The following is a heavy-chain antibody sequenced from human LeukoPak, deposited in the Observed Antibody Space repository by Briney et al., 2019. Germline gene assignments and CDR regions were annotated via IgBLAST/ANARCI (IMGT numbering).Heavy chain of an antibody. CDR1: GYSFTSYW. J-gene: IGHJ4*02. D-gene: IGHD3-3*01. Sequence: GESLKISCKGSGYSFTSYWIGWVRQMPGKGLEWMGIIYPGDSDTRYSPSFQGQVTISADKSISTAYLQWSSLKVSDTAMYYCASLYDFWSGPFDYWGQGTLVTVSS. CDR3: ASLYDFWSGPFDY. CDR2: IYPGDSDT. V-gene: IGHV5-51*01.